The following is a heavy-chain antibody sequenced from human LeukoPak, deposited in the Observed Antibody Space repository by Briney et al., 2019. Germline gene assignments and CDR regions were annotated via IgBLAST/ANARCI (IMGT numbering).Heavy chain of an antibody. CDR1: GFTVSSNY. Sequence: PGGSLRLSCAASGFTVSSNYMNWVRQAPGKGLEWVSSISSSSSYIYYADSVKGRFTISRDNAKNSLYLQMNSLRAEDTAVYYCARGPPGLRFLEWGWFDPWGQGTLVTVSS. CDR2: ISSSSSYI. V-gene: IGHV3-21*01. D-gene: IGHD3-3*01. CDR3: ARGPPGLRFLEWGWFDP. J-gene: IGHJ5*02.